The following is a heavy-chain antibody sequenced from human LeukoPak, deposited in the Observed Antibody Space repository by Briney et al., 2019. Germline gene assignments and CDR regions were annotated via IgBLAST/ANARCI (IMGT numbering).Heavy chain of an antibody. CDR1: GFTFSSYW. D-gene: IGHD2-2*01. CDR2: INSDGSST. V-gene: IGHV3-74*01. J-gene: IGHJ5*02. CDR3: ARDIVVVPAANA. Sequence: PGGSLRLSCAASGFTFSSYWMHWVRQAPGKGLVWLSRINSDGSSTSYADSVKGRFTISRDNAKNTLYLQMNSLRAEDTAVYYCARDIVVVPAANAWGQGTLVTVSS.